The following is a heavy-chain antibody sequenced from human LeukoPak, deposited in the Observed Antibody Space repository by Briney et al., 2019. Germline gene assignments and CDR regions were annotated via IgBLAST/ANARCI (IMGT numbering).Heavy chain of an antibody. CDR3: AGGTGWLIDY. Sequence: PGGSLRLSCAASGLAFSIYWMSCGCGAPEKGLEWVTIIKQDGSEEHYVDSVKGRFTTSRDNAKNSVYLQMNSLRAEDTAMYYCAGGTGWLIDYWGQGALVTVSS. CDR2: IKQDGSEE. D-gene: IGHD6-19*01. V-gene: IGHV3-7*03. J-gene: IGHJ4*02. CDR1: GLAFSIYW.